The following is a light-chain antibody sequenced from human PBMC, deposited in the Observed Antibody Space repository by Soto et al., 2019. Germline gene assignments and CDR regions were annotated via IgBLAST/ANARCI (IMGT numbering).Light chain of an antibody. CDR2: TTY. CDR3: AAWDDSLNGHV. CDR1: DSNIGSYS. Sequence: CVLTQPHSVSGTPGQLLTVSCSGSDSNIGSYSVHWFQQLPGTAPKLLISTTYQRPSGVPERFSGSKSGTSASLAISGLQSEDEADYYCAAWDDSLNGHVFGTGTKVTVL. J-gene: IGLJ1*01. V-gene: IGLV1-44*01.